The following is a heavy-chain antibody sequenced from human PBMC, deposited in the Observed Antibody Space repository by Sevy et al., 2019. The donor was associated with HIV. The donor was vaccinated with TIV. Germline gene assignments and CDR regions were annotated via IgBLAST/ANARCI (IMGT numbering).Heavy chain of an antibody. CDR1: GFNFNNYA. J-gene: IGHJ1*01. CDR3: AKDPYSSGEYFQK. D-gene: IGHD3-22*01. CDR2: ISGSGGRT. V-gene: IGHV3-23*01. Sequence: GGSLRLSCKASGFNFNNYAMSWVRRAPGKGLEWVSTISGSGGRTYTAESVRGRLTISRDNSKRTVYLQMNSLRGDDTAIYYCAKDPYSSGEYFQKWGQGARVTVSS.